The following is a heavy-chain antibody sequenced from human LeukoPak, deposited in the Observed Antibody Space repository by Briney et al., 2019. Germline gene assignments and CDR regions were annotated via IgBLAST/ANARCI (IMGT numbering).Heavy chain of an antibody. Sequence: GGFLRLSCTASGFTFGDYAMSWIRQAPGKGLEWVGFIRSKAYGETADYAASVKGRFTISRDDSKAIAYLQMNSLKTEDTAVYHRTRDRGAYNLYDYWGQGTLVTVSS. V-gene: IGHV3-49*03. D-gene: IGHD1-1*01. J-gene: IGHJ4*02. CDR1: GFTFGDYA. CDR2: IRSKAYGETA. CDR3: TRDRGAYNLYDY.